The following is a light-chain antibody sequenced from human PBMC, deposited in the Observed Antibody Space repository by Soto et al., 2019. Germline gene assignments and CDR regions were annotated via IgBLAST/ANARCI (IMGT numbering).Light chain of an antibody. CDR3: QQYGDSPFT. J-gene: IGKJ3*01. CDR1: QSVRSY. CDR2: DAS. Sequence: EIVLTQSPATLSLSPGERATLSCRASQSVRSYLAWYQQKPGQAPRLLIYDASNRATGIPARFSGSGSGTDFTLTISSLEPEDFAVYYCQQYGDSPFTFGPGTKVDLK. V-gene: IGKV3-11*01.